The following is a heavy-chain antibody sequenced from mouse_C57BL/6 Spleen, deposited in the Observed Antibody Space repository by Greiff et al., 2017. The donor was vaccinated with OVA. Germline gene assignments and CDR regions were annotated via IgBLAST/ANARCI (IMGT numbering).Heavy chain of an antibody. Sequence: EVMLVESGGGLVQPGGSMKLSCVASGFTFSNYWMNWVRQSPETGLEWVAQIRLKSDNYATPYAESVKGRFTISRDDSKSSVYLQMNNLRAENTGIYYCTGFSSWGFAYWGQGTLVTVSA. CDR3: TGFSSWGFAY. D-gene: IGHD4-1*01. V-gene: IGHV6-3*01. J-gene: IGHJ3*01. CDR1: GFTFSNYW. CDR2: IRLKSDNYAT.